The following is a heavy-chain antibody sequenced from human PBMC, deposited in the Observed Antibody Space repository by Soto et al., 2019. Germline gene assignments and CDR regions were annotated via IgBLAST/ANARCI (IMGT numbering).Heavy chain of an antibody. J-gene: IGHJ6*03. V-gene: IGHV4-34*01. D-gene: IGHD3-10*01. Sequence: KPSETLSLTCAVYGGSFSGYYWSWIRQPPGKGLEWIGEINHSGSTNYNPSLKSRVTISVDTSKNQFSLKLSSVTAADTAVYYCATSRPYGLGSYYNDDYYYYMDVWGKGTTVTVSS. CDR2: INHSGST. CDR3: ATSRPYGLGSYYNDDYYYYMDV. CDR1: GGSFSGYY.